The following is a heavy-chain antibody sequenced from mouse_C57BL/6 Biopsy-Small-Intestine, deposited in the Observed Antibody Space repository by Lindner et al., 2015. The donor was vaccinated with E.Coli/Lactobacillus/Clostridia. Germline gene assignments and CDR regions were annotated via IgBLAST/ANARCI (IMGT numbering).Heavy chain of an antibody. CDR3: ARDAEGSGNYYNPTWTDS. CDR1: GYIFISYG. V-gene: IGHV1S134*01. CDR2: ISGYNGNT. Sequence: SVKVSCKASGYIFISYGINWVRQAPGQGLEWMGWISGYNGNTNYAQKFQGRVTMTTDTSTRTAYMELRSLRSDDTTLYFCARDAEGSGNYYNPTWTDSWGQGTLVTVSS. D-gene: IGHD1-1*01. J-gene: IGHJ4*01.